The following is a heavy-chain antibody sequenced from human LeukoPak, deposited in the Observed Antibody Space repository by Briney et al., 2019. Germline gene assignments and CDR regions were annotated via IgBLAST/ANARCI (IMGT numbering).Heavy chain of an antibody. D-gene: IGHD6-19*01. J-gene: IGHJ4*02. Sequence: SETLSLTCTVSGGSIGSYYWTWIRQPPGKGLEWIGYVYYTGTTNYNPSLKSRVTISIDTSKNQFSLKLSFVTAADTAVYYCARGHGSGSLGSFDYWDQGTLVTVSS. CDR2: VYYTGTT. V-gene: IGHV4-59*01. CDR3: ARGHGSGSLGSFDY. CDR1: GGSIGSYY.